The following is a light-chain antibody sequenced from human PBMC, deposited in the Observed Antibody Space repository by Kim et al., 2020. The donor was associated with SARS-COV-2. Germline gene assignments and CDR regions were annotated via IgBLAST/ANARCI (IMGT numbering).Light chain of an antibody. CDR2: VGTGGIVG. J-gene: IGLJ3*02. Sequence: CALSSGYSNYKVDWYQQRPGKGPRFVMRVGTGGIVGSKGDGIPDRFSVLGSGLNRYLTIKNIQEEDESDYHCGADHGSGSNFVCVFGGGTQLTVL. CDR1: SGYSNYK. V-gene: IGLV9-49*01. CDR3: GADHGSGSNFVCV.